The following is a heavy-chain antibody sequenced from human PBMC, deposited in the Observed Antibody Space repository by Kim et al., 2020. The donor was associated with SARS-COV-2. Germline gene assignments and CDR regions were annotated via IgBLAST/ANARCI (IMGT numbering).Heavy chain of an antibody. D-gene: IGHD3-10*01. CDR1: GGSFSGYY. J-gene: IGHJ4*02. CDR3: ARGPLGYGSGSYYNAPFDY. V-gene: IGHV4-34*01. Sequence: SETLSLTCAVYGGSFSGYYWSWIRQPPGKGLEWIGEINHSGSTNYNPSLKSRVTISVDTSKNQFSLKLSSVTAADTAVYYCARGPLGYGSGSYYNAPFDYWGQGTLVTVSS. CDR2: INHSGST.